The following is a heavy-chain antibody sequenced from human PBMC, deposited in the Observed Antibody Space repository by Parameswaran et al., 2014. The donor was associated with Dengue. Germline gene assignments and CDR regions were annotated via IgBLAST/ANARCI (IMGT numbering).Heavy chain of an antibody. D-gene: IGHD3-10*01. V-gene: IGHV1-2*04. CDR3: ARGTYYYGSGINEGSYYMDV. CDR2: INPNSGGT. Sequence: WVRQAPGQGLEWMGWINPNSGGTNYAQKFQGWVTMTRDTSISTAYMELSRLRSDDTAVYYCARGTYYYGSGINEGSYYMDVWGKGTTVTVSS. J-gene: IGHJ6*03.